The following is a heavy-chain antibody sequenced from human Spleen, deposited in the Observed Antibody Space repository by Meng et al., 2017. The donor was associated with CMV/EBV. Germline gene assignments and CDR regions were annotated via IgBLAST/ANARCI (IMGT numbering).Heavy chain of an antibody. Sequence: TFSTYWMHWVRQAPGKGLVWVSRINSDGSSTSYADSVKGRFTISRDNAKNTLYLQMNSLRAEDTAVYYCARDSYFVLLAAARNWFDPWGQGTLVTVSS. CDR1: TFSTYW. J-gene: IGHJ5*02. D-gene: IGHD2-2*01. CDR2: INSDGSST. V-gene: IGHV3-74*01. CDR3: ARDSYFVLLAAARNWFDP.